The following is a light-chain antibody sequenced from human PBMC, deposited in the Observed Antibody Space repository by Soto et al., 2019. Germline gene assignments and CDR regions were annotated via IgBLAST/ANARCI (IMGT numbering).Light chain of an antibody. Sequence: EIVMTQSPATLSVSPGGRVTLSCRASQSISFNLAWYQQRHGQAPRLLIYSASTSATGIPARFSGSGSGTEVTLTSSGLQSEDFAVYYCQQYDNWPPMCTFGLGTKLEIK. J-gene: IGKJ2*02. CDR3: QQYDNWPPMCT. V-gene: IGKV3-15*01. CDR1: QSISFN. CDR2: SAS.